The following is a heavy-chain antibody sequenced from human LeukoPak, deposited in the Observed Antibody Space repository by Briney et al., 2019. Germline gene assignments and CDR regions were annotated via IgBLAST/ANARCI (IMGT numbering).Heavy chain of an antibody. CDR2: INPRGGGT. Sequence: ASVKVSCKASGYTFTSYYLHWVRQAPGQGLEWIGMINPRGGGTTYAQKFRGRVTITADKSTRTAYMELSSLRSEDTAVYYCARDNDSRDPPHFDYWGQGTLVTVSS. V-gene: IGHV1-46*01. CDR3: ARDNDSRDPPHFDY. J-gene: IGHJ4*02. CDR1: GYTFTSYY. D-gene: IGHD3-16*01.